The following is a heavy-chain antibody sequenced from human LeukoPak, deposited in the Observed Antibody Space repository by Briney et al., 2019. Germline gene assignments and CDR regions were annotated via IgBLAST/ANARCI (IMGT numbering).Heavy chain of an antibody. CDR2: ISGDGGNI. J-gene: IGHJ4*02. Sequence: GGSLRLSCAASGFTFEDYAMHWVRQAPGKGLEWVSLISGDGGNIYYAESVKGRFTISRDNSKNPLYLQMNSLRTEDTALYYCAKDLPQYYDFWSGYYGGFDYWGQGTLVTVSS. V-gene: IGHV3-43*02. D-gene: IGHD3-3*01. CDR3: AKDLPQYYDFWSGYYGGFDY. CDR1: GFTFEDYA.